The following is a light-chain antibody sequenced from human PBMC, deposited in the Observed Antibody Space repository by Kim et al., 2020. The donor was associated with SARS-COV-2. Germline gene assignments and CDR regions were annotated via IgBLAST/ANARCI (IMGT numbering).Light chain of an antibody. V-gene: IGKV1-39*01. CDR3: QQSYNTPYT. Sequence: DIQMTQSPSSLSASVGDRVTVTCRASQNIDSYLSWYQQRPGKAPNLLIYAAYTLQSGVPSRFSGSGSGTHFTLTVSSLQPEDFATYFCQQSYNTPYTFGPGTKLEI. CDR2: AAY. J-gene: IGKJ2*01. CDR1: QNIDSY.